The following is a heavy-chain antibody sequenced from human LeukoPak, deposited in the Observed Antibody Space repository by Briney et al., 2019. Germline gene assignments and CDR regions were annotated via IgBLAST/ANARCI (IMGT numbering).Heavy chain of an antibody. J-gene: IGHJ5*02. CDR2: RGGST. Sequence: RGGSTYSADSVKGRFTISRDNSKNTLYLQMNSLRAEDTAVYYCAKAPRGQQQLVRTNWFDPWGQGTLVTVSS. V-gene: IGHV3-23*01. CDR3: AKAPRGQQQLVRTNWFDP. D-gene: IGHD6-13*01.